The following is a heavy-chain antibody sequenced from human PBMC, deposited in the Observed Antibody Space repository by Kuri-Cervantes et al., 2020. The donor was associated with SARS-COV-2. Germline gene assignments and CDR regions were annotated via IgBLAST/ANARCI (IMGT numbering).Heavy chain of an antibody. CDR2: IFHTVNT. V-gene: IGHV4-38-2*01. Sequence: SKILSLTCVVSDYSIISASYWGWIRQPPGKGLEWLGLIFHTVNTNDNPSLKGRVTISGDTSKNQVSIKMSSVTAADTAVYYCASQYDTSGFYYAYDYWGQGTLVTVSS. CDR3: ASQYDTSGFYYAYDY. D-gene: IGHD3-22*01. CDR1: DYSIISASY. J-gene: IGHJ4*02.